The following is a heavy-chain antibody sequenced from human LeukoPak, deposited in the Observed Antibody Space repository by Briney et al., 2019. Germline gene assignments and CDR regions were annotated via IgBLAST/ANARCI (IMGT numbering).Heavy chain of an antibody. J-gene: IGHJ4*02. D-gene: IGHD2-15*01. Sequence: GGSLRLSCAGSGFTFSSYGMHWVRQAPGKGLEWMGWISAYNGNTNYAQKLQGRVTMTTDTSTSTAYMELRSLRSDDTAVYYCARDQRYCSGGSCYPLYYFDYWGQGTLVTVSS. CDR1: GFTFSSYG. CDR3: ARDQRYCSGGSCYPLYYFDY. CDR2: ISAYNGNT. V-gene: IGHV1-18*01.